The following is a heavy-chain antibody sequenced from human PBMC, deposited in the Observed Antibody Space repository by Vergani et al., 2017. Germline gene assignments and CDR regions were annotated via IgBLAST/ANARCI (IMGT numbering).Heavy chain of an antibody. J-gene: IGHJ4*02. V-gene: IGHV3-30*02. CDR1: GFTLSNYD. CDR3: AKHFRGWGIDY. D-gene: IGHD3-16*01. CDR2: IQFDGSNL. Sequence: QVQLVESGGGVVQRGGSLRLSCATSGFTLSNYDMQWIRQGPGKGLEFVAFIQFDGSNLYYADSVKGRFTLSRDFSKNSLYLQMNSLGTDDTATYYCAKHFRGWGIDYWGRGTQVIVSS.